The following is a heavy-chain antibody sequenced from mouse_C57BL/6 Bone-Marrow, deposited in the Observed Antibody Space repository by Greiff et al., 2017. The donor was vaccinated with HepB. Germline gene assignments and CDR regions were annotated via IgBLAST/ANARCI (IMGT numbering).Heavy chain of an antibody. D-gene: IGHD2-10*02. V-gene: IGHV5-4*01. CDR1: GFTFSSYA. Sequence: DVKLVESGGGLVKPGGSLKLSCAASGFTFSSYAMSWVRQTPEKRLEWVATISDGGSYTYYPDNVKGRFTISRDNAKNNLYLQMSHLKSEDTAMYYCAREGRYGKRGRDYWGQGTTLTVSS. J-gene: IGHJ2*01. CDR3: AREGRYGKRGRDY. CDR2: ISDGGSYT.